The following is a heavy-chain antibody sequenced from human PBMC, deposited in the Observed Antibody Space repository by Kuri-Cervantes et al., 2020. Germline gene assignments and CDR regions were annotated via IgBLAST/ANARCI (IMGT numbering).Heavy chain of an antibody. Sequence: ASVKVSCKASGYTFTGYYMHWVRQAPGQGLEWMGWINPNSGGTNYAQKFQGRVTMIRDTSISTAYMELSRLRSDETAVYYCARGWFGELSSAFDIWGQGTMVTVSS. J-gene: IGHJ3*02. CDR1: GYTFTGYY. CDR3: ARGWFGELSSAFDI. CDR2: INPNSGGT. D-gene: IGHD3-10*01. V-gene: IGHV1-2*02.